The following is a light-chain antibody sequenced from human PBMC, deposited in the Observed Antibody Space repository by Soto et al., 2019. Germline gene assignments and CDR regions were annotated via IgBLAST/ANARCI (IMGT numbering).Light chain of an antibody. CDR2: EGD. Sequence: QSVLTQPASVSGSPGQSITISCTGTSSDVGNYNLVSWYQQYPGKAPKLMIYEGDKRPSGVSNRFFGSKSGNTASLTISGLLAEDEADYYCSSYTGSYTLMFGGGTKLTVL. V-gene: IGLV2-23*01. CDR1: SSDVGNYNL. J-gene: IGLJ3*02. CDR3: SSYTGSYTLM.